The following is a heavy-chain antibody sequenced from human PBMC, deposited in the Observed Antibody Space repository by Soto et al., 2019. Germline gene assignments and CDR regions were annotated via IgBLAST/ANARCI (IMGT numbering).Heavy chain of an antibody. V-gene: IGHV1-18*01. CDR2: IGAYNGNT. Sequence: ASGRVSSKASGYTFTSYGISWVRQAPGQGLGWMGWIGAYNGNTNYAQKLQGRVTRTTDPSTSTAYMELRSLRSDDTAVYYCARETYGDWYTGVLAYWGQGTLVTVSS. J-gene: IGHJ4*02. D-gene: IGHD4-17*01. CDR1: GYTFTSYG. CDR3: ARETYGDWYTGVLAY.